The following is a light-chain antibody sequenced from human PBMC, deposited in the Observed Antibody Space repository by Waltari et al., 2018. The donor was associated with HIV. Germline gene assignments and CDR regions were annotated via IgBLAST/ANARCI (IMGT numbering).Light chain of an antibody. V-gene: IGKV1-5*03. CDR1: QSISNW. Sequence: DIQMTQSPSTLSASVGDRVTIPCRASQSISNWLAWYQVKPGKAPKALSYKASILESGVPLRFSGSGSGTEFTLSISSLQPDDFATYYCLQCDSYSPWTLGQGTKVEIK. J-gene: IGKJ1*01. CDR3: LQCDSYSPWT. CDR2: KAS.